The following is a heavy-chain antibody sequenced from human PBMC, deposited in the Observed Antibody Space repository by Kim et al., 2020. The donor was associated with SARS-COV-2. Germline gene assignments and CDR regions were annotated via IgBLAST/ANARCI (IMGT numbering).Heavy chain of an antibody. V-gene: IGHV1-69*13. D-gene: IGHD6-6*01. Sequence: SVKVSCKASGGTFSSYAISWVRQAPGQGLEWMGGIIPIFGTANYAQKFQGRVTITADESTSTAYMELSNLRSEDTAVYYCARSGHSSSSANLYGMDVWGQGTTVTVSS. CDR3: ARSGHSSSSANLYGMDV. CDR1: GGTFSSYA. CDR2: IIPIFGTA. J-gene: IGHJ6*02.